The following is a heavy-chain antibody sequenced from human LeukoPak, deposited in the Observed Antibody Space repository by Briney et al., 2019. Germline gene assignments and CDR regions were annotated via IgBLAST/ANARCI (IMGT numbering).Heavy chain of an antibody. Sequence: SGTLSLTCTVSGGSISSSSYYWGWIRQPPGKGLEWIGSIYYSGSTYYNPFLKSRVTISVDTSKNQFSLKLSSVTAADTAVYYCASLDYGDYATDYWGQGTLVTVSS. D-gene: IGHD4-17*01. CDR1: GGSISSSSYY. J-gene: IGHJ4*02. CDR3: ASLDYGDYATDY. V-gene: IGHV4-39*01. CDR2: IYYSGST.